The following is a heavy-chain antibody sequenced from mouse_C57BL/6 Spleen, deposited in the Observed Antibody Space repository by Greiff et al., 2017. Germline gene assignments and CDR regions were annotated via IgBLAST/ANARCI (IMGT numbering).Heavy chain of an antibody. J-gene: IGHJ3*01. CDR2: ISDGGSYT. Sequence: EVQGVESGGGLVKPGGSLKLSCAASGFTFSSYAMSWVRQTPEKRLEWVATISDGGSYTYYPDNVKGRFTISRDNAKNNLYLQMSHLKSEDTAMYYCAREDDGYYRAWFAYWGQGTLVTVSA. CDR3: AREDDGYYRAWFAY. CDR1: GFTFSSYA. V-gene: IGHV5-4*01. D-gene: IGHD2-3*01.